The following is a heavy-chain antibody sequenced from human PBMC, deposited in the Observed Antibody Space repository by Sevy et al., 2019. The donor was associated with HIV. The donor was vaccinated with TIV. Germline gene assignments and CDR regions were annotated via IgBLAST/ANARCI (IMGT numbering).Heavy chain of an antibody. CDR3: TTDSKIPGLTALLAY. D-gene: IGHD2-2*02. CDR1: GFTFSNAW. Sequence: GGSLRLSCAASGFTFSNAWMSWVRQAPGKGLEWVGRIKSKTDGGTTDYAAPVKGRFTISRDDSKNTLYLQMNSLKTEDTAIYYSTTDSKIPGLTALLAYWGQGTLVTVSS. CDR2: IKSKTDGGTT. V-gene: IGHV3-15*01. J-gene: IGHJ4*02.